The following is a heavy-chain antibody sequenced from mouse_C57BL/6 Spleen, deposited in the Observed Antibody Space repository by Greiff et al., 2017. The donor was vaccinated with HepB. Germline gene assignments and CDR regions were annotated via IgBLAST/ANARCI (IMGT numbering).Heavy chain of an antibody. J-gene: IGHJ3*01. V-gene: IGHV1-78*01. CDR2: IYPRDGST. D-gene: IGHD1-1*01. CDR3: ARPHYYGSSYSFAY. CDR1: GYTFTDHT. Sequence: VQRVESDAELVKPGASVKISCKVSGYTFTDHTIHWMKQRPEQGLEWIGYIYPRDGSTKYNEKFKGKATLTADKSSSTAYMQLNSLTSEDSAVYFCARPHYYGSSYSFAYWGQGTLVTVSA.